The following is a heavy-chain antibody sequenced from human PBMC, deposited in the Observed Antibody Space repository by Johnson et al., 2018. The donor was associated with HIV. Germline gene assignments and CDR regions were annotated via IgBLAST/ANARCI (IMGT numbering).Heavy chain of an antibody. J-gene: IGHJ3*01. Sequence: QEQLVESGGGLVKPGGSLRLSCAASGFTFSDYYMSWIRQAPGKGLAWVSYISSSGGSIYYADSVKGRFTISRENAKNSLYLQMNSLRAEDTAVYYCVRGLYSSAWYFGDLDAFDVWGQGTMVTVS. CDR2: ISSSGGSI. CDR1: GFTFSDYY. V-gene: IGHV3-11*04. CDR3: VRGLYSSAWYFGDLDAFDV. D-gene: IGHD6-19*01.